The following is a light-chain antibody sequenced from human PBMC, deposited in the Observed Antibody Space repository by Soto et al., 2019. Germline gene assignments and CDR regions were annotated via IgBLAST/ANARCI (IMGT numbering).Light chain of an antibody. V-gene: IGLV1-44*01. CDR2: SDN. CDR1: RSNIGSNT. Sequence: QSVLTQPPSASGTPGQRVTISCSGSRSNIGSNTVHWYQQLPGTAPKVLIHSDNQRPSGAPDRFSASKSGTSASLAISGLQSEDEADYYCASWDDSLDGGVFGTGTKLTVL. CDR3: ASWDDSLDGGV. J-gene: IGLJ1*01.